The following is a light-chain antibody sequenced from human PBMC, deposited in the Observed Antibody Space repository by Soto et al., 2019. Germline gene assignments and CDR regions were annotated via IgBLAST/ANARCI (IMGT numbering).Light chain of an antibody. CDR1: QSVSGW. J-gene: IGKJ1*01. V-gene: IGKV1-5*01. Sequence: DIQMTQSPSTLSASVGDTFTVTCRASQSVSGWLAWYQQKPGEAPKLLVYDASSLESGVPSRFSGTGSGTEFTLTISALQPDDFATYYCQQYDDFSPWTFGQGTKVDIK. CDR2: DAS. CDR3: QQYDDFSPWT.